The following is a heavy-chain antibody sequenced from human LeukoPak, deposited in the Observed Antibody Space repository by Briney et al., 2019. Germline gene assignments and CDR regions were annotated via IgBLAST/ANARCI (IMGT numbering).Heavy chain of an antibody. V-gene: IGHV3-23*01. CDR3: AKIAYYDFWSGQPHY. D-gene: IGHD3-3*01. CDR2: ISGSGGST. CDR1: GFTFSSYA. Sequence: SGGSLRLSCAASGFTFSSYAMSWVRQAPGNGLAWVSAISGSGGSTYYADSVKGRFTISRDNSKNTLYLQMNSLRAEDTAVYYCAKIAYYDFWSGQPHYWGQGTLVTVAS. J-gene: IGHJ4*02.